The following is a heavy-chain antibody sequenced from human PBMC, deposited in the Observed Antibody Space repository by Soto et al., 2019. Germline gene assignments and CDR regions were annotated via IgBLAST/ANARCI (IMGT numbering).Heavy chain of an antibody. D-gene: IGHD6-19*01. CDR2: INHSGSP. CDR1: TGSIFSRSYY. CDR3: ARRYAPRYSSGNNHFDL. Sequence: SETLSLTCNVSTGSIFSRSYYWTWLRQPPGQGLEWIGTINHSGSPYHNPSLKSRVTISVDSSKNQFSLALTSVTVADTAVYYCARRYAPRYSSGNNHFDLWGQGTLVTVSS. J-gene: IGHJ4*02. V-gene: IGHV4-39*01.